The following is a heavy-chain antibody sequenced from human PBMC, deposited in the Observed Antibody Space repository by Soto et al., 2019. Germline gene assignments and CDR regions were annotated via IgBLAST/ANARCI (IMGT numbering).Heavy chain of an antibody. CDR1: GCTIINYG. V-gene: IGHV3-33*08. Sequence: LRVSRGVSGCTIINYGMHRVLQTKGKGLEWVAVIWYDGSNKYYADSVKGRFTISRDNSKNTLYLQMNSLRAEDTAVYYCARRRIGYYDSSGYYIDYWGQGTLVTVSS. CDR3: ARRRIGYYDSSGYYIDY. D-gene: IGHD3-22*01. J-gene: IGHJ4*02. CDR2: IWYDGSNK.